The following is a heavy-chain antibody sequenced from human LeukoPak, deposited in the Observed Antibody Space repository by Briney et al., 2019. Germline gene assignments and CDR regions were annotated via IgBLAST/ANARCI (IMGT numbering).Heavy chain of an antibody. CDR2: INPNSGGT. J-gene: IGHJ4*02. D-gene: IGHD3-10*01. CDR1: GYTFAGSY. V-gene: IGHV1-2*02. CDR3: VRDPYGSGSYYNDGY. Sequence: ASVKVSCKASGYTFAGSYMHWVRQAPGQGLEWMGWINPNSGGTNYAQKFQGRVTMTRDTSTSTAYMELSRLRSDDTAVYYCVRDPYGSGSYYNDGYWGQGTLVTVSS.